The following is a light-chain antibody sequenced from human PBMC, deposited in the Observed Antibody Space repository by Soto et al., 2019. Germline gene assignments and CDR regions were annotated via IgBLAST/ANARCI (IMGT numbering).Light chain of an antibody. CDR2: SAS. J-gene: IGKJ5*01. Sequence: DIQMTQSPFSLSASVGDRVTITCRASQGISIHLAWFQQKPGRPPKALIYSASTLLSGVPSKFSGSGSGTDFTLTISSLQPEDFATYYCQQYSTYPVTFGQGTRLE. CDR3: QQYSTYPVT. V-gene: IGKV1-16*02. CDR1: QGISIH.